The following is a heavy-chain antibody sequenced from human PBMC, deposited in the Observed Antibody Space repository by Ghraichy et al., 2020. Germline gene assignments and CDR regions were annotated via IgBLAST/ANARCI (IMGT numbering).Heavy chain of an antibody. J-gene: IGHJ4*02. CDR2: IYYSGST. CDR1: GGSISSSSYY. Sequence: SETLSLTCTVSGGSISSSSYYWGWIRQPPGKGLEWIGSIYYSGSTYYNPSLKSRVTISVDTSKNQFSLKLSSVTAADTAVYYCARERRDIVVVPFDYWGQGTLVTVSS. CDR3: ARERRDIVVVPFDY. V-gene: IGHV4-39*07. D-gene: IGHD2-2*01.